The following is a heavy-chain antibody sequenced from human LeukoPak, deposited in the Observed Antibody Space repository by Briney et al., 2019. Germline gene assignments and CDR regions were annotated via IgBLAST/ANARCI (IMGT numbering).Heavy chain of an antibody. CDR3: AKEDLDSSGYYLGDY. CDR2: ISFDGSNE. CDR1: ALTFSSYA. Sequence: GGSLRLSCAASALTFSSYAMHWVRQAPGKGLEWVAFISFDGSNEYYADSVKGRFTISRDNSKNTLYLQMNSLRAEDTAVYYCAKEDLDSSGYYLGDYWGQGTLVTVSS. J-gene: IGHJ4*02. D-gene: IGHD3-22*01. V-gene: IGHV3-30-3*01.